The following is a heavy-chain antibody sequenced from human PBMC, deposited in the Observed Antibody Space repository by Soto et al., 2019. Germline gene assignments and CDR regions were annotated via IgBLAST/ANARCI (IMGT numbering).Heavy chain of an antibody. J-gene: IGHJ4*02. CDR3: ARNFYDTGNHYARIDY. Sequence: QPPGKALEWLALIDWDDDKFYLTSLKTRLTTSRDTSKNQVVLTMTNMDPLDTATYFCARNFYDTGNHYARIDYWGPGTLVTVSS. D-gene: IGHD3-22*01. CDR2: IDWDDDK. V-gene: IGHV2-70*01.